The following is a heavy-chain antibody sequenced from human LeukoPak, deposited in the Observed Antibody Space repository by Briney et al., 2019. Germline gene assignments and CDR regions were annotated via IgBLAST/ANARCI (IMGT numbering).Heavy chain of an antibody. CDR1: GGSISSYY. Sequence: SETLSLTCTVSGGSISSYYWSWIRQPPGKGLEWIGYIYYSGSTNYNPSLKSRVTISVDTSKNQFSLKLSSVTAADTAVYYCARISPVAAAGPHFDYWGQGTLVTVSS. V-gene: IGHV4-59*01. J-gene: IGHJ4*02. D-gene: IGHD6-13*01. CDR3: ARISPVAAAGPHFDY. CDR2: IYYSGST.